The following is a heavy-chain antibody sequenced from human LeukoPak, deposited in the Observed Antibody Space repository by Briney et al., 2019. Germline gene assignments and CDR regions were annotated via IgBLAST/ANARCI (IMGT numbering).Heavy chain of an antibody. V-gene: IGHV3-23*01. J-gene: IGHJ4*02. CDR1: GFTFSDYA. D-gene: IGHD3-22*01. CDR3: AKIRGRGGYDSSGYYTPTPFDY. Sequence: GGSLRLSCVASGFTFSDYAMTWVRQAPGKGLEWVSSITSSGASADYADSVKGRFTISRDNSKNTLYLQMNSLRAEDTAVYYCAKIRGRGGYDSSGYYTPTPFDYWGQGTLVTVSS. CDR2: ITSSGASA.